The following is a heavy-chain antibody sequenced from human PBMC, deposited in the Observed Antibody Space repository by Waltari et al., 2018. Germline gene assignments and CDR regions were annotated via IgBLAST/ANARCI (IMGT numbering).Heavy chain of an antibody. CDR3: ARLVVTTGGVDY. Sequence: QLQLQESGPRLVRPSETLSLTCTVSVGSISSTTYYWAWIRQTPGKGLWWIGYIHYSVTTYYNPSLRSRVTISVDTSKNQFSLNLRSVTAADTAVYYCARLVVTTGGVDYWGQGTLVTVSS. J-gene: IGHJ4*02. CDR1: VGSISSTTYY. D-gene: IGHD2-21*02. CDR2: IHYSVTT. V-gene: IGHV4-39*07.